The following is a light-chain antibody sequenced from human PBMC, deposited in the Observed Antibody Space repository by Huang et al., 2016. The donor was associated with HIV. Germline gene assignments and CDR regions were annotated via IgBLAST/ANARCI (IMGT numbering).Light chain of an antibody. J-gene: IGKJ5*01. CDR1: QSLLHSNGYNY. CDR3: MQALETPIT. V-gene: IGKV2-28*01. Sequence: TPGEPASISCKSSQSLLHSNGYNYLDWYLQKPGQSPQLLISLGSNRASGVPDRFSGSGSGTDFTLKISRVEAEDVGVYYCMQALETPITFGQGTRLEIK. CDR2: LGS.